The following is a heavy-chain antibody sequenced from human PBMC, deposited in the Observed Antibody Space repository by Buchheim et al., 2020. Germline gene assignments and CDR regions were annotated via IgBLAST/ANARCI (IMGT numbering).Heavy chain of an antibody. CDR1: GFTFSSYA. CDR2: ISYDGSNK. J-gene: IGHJ4*02. Sequence: QVQLVESGGGVVQPGRSLRLSCAASGFTFSSYAMHWVRQAPGKGLEWVAVISYDGSNKYYADSVKGRFTISRDNSKNTLYLQMNSLRAEDTAVYYCAREVHGGVVIAIPVYWGQGTL. CDR3: AREVHGGVVIAIPVY. D-gene: IGHD2-21*01. V-gene: IGHV3-30*04.